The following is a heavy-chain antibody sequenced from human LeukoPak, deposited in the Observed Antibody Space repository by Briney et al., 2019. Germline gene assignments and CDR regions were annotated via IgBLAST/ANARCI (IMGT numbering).Heavy chain of an antibody. CDR1: GGSFTGYY. CDR2: INHSGST. CDR3: ARGLYYDFWSGGRPFRFGP. Sequence: SESLSLTCAVYGGSFTGYYSSWIRQPPGKGLEWIGEINHSGSTNYNPSLKSRVTISVDTSKNQFSLKLSSVTAADTAVYYCARGLYYDFWSGGRPFRFGPWGQGTLVTVSS. J-gene: IGHJ5*02. D-gene: IGHD3-3*01. V-gene: IGHV4-34*01.